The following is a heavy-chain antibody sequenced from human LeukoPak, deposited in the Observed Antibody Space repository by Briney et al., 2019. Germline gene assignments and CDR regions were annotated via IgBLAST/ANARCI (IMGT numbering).Heavy chain of an antibody. Sequence: GASVKVSCKASGYSFTTYWIGWVRQMPGKGLEWMGIIYPGDSDTRYGPSFQGQVTISADKAISTAYLQWSSLKASDTAMYYCARSRLGNYGSYVDSWGQGALVTVSS. J-gene: IGHJ4*02. CDR1: GYSFTTYW. CDR2: IYPGDSDT. CDR3: ARSRLGNYGSYVDS. D-gene: IGHD3-3*01. V-gene: IGHV5-51*01.